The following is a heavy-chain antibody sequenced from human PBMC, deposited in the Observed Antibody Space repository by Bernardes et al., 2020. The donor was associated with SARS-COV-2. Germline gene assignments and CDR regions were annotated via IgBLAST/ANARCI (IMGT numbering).Heavy chain of an antibody. D-gene: IGHD6-6*01. CDR2: INPNSGVT. CDR1: GYTFTGYY. Sequence: ASVKVSCKASGYTFTGYYMHWVRQAPGQGLEWMGWINPNSGVTNYAQQFQGRVTMTRDTSISTAYMELRRLKSDDTAVYYCAREASSSGYYFDYWGQGTLVTVSS. V-gene: IGHV1-2*02. J-gene: IGHJ4*02. CDR3: AREASSSGYYFDY.